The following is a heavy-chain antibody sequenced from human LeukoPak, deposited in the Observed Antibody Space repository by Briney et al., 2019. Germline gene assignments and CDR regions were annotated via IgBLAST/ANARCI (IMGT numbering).Heavy chain of an antibody. CDR2: INHSGST. Sequence: EPLSLTCAVYGGSFSGYYWSWIRPPPGKGLEWIGEINHSGSTNYNPSLKSRVTISVDTSKNQFSLKLSSVTAADTAVYYCARGLVSYGSGNHFDYWGQGTLVTVSS. V-gene: IGHV4-34*01. CDR3: ARGLVSYGSGNHFDY. CDR1: GGSFSGYY. J-gene: IGHJ4*02. D-gene: IGHD3-10*01.